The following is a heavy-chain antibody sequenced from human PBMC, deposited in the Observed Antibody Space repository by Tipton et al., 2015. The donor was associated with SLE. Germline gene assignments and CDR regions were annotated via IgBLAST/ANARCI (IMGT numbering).Heavy chain of an antibody. CDR1: GGSISSHY. CDR3: ARGGESVGGVIPYY. V-gene: IGHV4-59*11. J-gene: IGHJ4*02. CDR2: IYYSRST. Sequence: TLSLTCTVSGGSISSHYWSWIRQPPGKGLEWIGYIYYSRSTNYNPSLKSRVTISVDTSKNQFSLKLSSVTAADTAVYYCARGGESVGGVIPYYWGQGTLVTVSS. D-gene: IGHD3-16*02.